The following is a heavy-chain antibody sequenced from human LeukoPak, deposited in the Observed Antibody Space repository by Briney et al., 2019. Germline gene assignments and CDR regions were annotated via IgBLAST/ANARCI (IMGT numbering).Heavy chain of an antibody. V-gene: IGHV3-30*03. J-gene: IGHJ4*02. CDR3: ATTLGSGWKFDY. D-gene: IGHD6-19*01. CDR2: ISYDGSNK. Sequence: QPGRSLRLSCAASGFIFSNYGIHWVRQAPGKGLEWVAVISYDGSNKYADSVKGRFTISRDNSKNTLFLQMNGLRPDDTAVYYCATTLGSGWKFDYWGQGTLVTVSS. CDR1: GFIFSNYG.